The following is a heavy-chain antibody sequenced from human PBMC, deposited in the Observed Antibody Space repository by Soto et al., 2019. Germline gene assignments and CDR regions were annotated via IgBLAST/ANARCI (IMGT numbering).Heavy chain of an antibody. D-gene: IGHD1-26*01. V-gene: IGHV3-30-3*01. J-gene: IGHJ5*02. CDR3: ARAPHSGSYMGYWFDP. Sequence: PGGSLRLSCAASGFTFSSYAMHWVRQAPGKGLEWVAVISYDGSNKYYADSVKGRFTISRDNSKNTLYLQMNSLRAEDTAVYYCARAPHSGSYMGYWFDPWGQGTLVTVSS. CDR1: GFTFSSYA. CDR2: ISYDGSNK.